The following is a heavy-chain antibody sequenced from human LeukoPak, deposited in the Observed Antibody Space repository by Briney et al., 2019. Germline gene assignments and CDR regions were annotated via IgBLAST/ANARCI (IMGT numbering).Heavy chain of an antibody. CDR3: ARGGSGYYGSGSHYKS. CDR1: GASISSGGYY. Sequence: SETLSLTCTVSGASISSGGYYWSWVRQHPGKGLEWIGYIYYSGSTSYYNPSLKSRVTISVDTSKNQFSLRLSSATAADTAVYYCARGGSGYYGSGSHYKSWGQGTLVTVSS. V-gene: IGHV4-31*03. D-gene: IGHD3-10*01. CDR2: IYYSGSTS. J-gene: IGHJ5*02.